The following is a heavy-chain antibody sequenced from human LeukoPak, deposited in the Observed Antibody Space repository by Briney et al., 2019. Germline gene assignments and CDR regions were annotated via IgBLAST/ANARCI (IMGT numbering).Heavy chain of an antibody. D-gene: IGHD3-22*01. CDR2: ISVSGFST. CDR3: TRSGYRHPYHFDS. Sequence: GGTLRLSCAASGLTFSTYAMNWVRQAPGKGLEWVSVISVSGFSTYYADSVKGRFTISRDNSKNTLSLQMNRLRVEDTAIYYCTRSGYRHPYHFDSWGQGTLVTVSS. J-gene: IGHJ4*02. V-gene: IGHV3-23*01. CDR1: GLTFSTYA.